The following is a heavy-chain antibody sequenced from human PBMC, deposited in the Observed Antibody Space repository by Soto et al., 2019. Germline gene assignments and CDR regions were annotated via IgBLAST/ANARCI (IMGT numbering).Heavy chain of an antibody. V-gene: IGHV5-51*01. CDR3: TRQFHYYDSSGPREPYGMDV. Sequence: PGESLKISCKGSGYSFTSYWIGWVRQMPGKGLEWMGIIYPGDSDTRYSPSFQGQVTISADRSISTAYLQWSSLKASDTAMYYCTRQFHYYDSSGPREPYGMDVWGQGTTVTVSS. CDR2: IYPGDSDT. D-gene: IGHD3-22*01. J-gene: IGHJ6*02. CDR1: GYSFTSYW.